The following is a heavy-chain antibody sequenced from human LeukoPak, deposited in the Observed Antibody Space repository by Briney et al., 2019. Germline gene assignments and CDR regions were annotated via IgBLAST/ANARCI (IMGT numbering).Heavy chain of an antibody. CDR1: GFTFSSYA. CDR3: AREGPALSGRTRNYFDY. CDR2: ISYDGSNK. J-gene: IGHJ4*02. Sequence: PGRSLRLSCAASGFTFSSYAMHWVRQAPGKGLEWVAVISYDGSNKYYADSVKGRFTISRDNSKNTLYLQMNSLRAEDTAVYYCAREGPALSGRTRNYFDYWGQGTLVTVSS. D-gene: IGHD2-2*01. V-gene: IGHV3-30*04.